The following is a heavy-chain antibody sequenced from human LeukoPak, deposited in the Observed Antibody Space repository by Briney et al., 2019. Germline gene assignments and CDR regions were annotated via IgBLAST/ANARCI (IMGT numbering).Heavy chain of an antibody. V-gene: IGHV1-2*06. Sequence: ASVKVSCKASGYTFTCYYMHWVRQAPGQGLEWMGRINPNSGGTNYAQKFQGRVTMTRDTSISTAYMELSRLRSDDTAVYYCAREPPVGFGELGAFDIWGQGTMVTVSS. CDR1: GYTFTCYY. J-gene: IGHJ3*02. CDR3: AREPPVGFGELGAFDI. CDR2: INPNSGGT. D-gene: IGHD3-10*01.